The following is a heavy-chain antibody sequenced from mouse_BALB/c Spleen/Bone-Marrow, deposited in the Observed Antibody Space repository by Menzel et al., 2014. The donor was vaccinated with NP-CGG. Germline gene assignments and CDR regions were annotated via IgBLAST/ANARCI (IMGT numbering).Heavy chain of an antibody. CDR1: GFDIKDTY. CDR3: ARYYYGSSLFDY. D-gene: IGHD1-1*01. CDR2: IDPANGNT. J-gene: IGHJ2*01. V-gene: IGHV14-3*02. Sequence: VHVKQSGAELVKPGASVKLSCTASGFDIKDTYMHWVKQRPEQGLEWIGRIDPANGNTKYDTKFQGKATITADTSSNTAYLQLSSLTSEDTAVYYCARYYYGSSLFDYWGQGTTLTVSS.